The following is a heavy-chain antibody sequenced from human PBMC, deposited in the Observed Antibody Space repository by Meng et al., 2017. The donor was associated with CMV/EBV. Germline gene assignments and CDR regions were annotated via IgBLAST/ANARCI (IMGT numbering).Heavy chain of an antibody. D-gene: IGHD2-2*01. CDR3: AREGIVVVPASRYFDY. CDR1: CSIRSGGYY. CDR2: IYYSGST. V-gene: IGHV4-31*02. J-gene: IGHJ4*02. Sequence: CSIRSGGYYWSWIRQHPGKGLEWIGYIYYSGSTYYNPSLKSRVTISVDTSKNQFSLKLSSVTAADTAVYYCAREGIVVVPASRYFDYWGQGTLVTVSS.